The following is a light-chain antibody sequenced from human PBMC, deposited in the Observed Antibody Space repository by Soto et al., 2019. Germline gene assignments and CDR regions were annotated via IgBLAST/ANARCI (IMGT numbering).Light chain of an antibody. V-gene: IGKV3-11*01. CDR2: DAS. Sequence: EIVLTQSPATLSLSPGERATLSCRASQSVSSYLAWYQQKPGQAPRLLIYDASNRATGIPARFSGRGSGTDFPLTISSLEPEDFALYYCQQRSNWPRTFGQGPKLEIK. CDR1: QSVSSY. CDR3: QQRSNWPRT. J-gene: IGKJ2*01.